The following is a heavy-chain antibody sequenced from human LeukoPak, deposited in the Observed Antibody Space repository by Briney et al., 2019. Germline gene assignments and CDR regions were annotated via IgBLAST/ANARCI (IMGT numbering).Heavy chain of an antibody. CDR3: AKDRPNYYGSNGHYYRRDGDY. CDR1: GFTFSSYA. J-gene: IGHJ4*02. V-gene: IGHV3-23*01. CDR2: ITSSGDGT. Sequence: GGSLRLSCAASGFTFSSYAMSWVRQAPGKGLQWVSSITSSGDGTYYADSVKGRFTISRDNSENMLYLQMNSLRVEDTAVYFCAKDRPNYYGSNGHYYRRDGDYWGQGTLVTVSS. D-gene: IGHD3-22*01.